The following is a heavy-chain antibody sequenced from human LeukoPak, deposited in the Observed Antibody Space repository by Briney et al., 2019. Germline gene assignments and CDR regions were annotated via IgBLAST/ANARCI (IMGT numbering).Heavy chain of an antibody. CDR3: ARSHDSSGYYNFDY. J-gene: IGHJ4*02. Sequence: SQTLSLTCAISGDSVSSNSAAWNWIRQSPSRGLEWLGGTYYRSKWYNDYAVSVKSRITINPDTSKNQFSLQLNSVTPEDTAVYYCARSHDSSGYYNFDYWGQGTLVTVSS. CDR2: TYYRSKWYN. D-gene: IGHD3-22*01. V-gene: IGHV6-1*01. CDR1: GDSVSSNSAA.